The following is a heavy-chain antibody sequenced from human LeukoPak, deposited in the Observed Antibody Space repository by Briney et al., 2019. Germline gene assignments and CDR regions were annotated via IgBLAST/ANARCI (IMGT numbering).Heavy chain of an antibody. Sequence: RASVKVSCKASGGTFSSYAISWVRQAPGRGLEWMGGIIPIFGTANYAQKFQGRVTITADESTSTAYMELSSLRSEDTAVYYCARGPAIGLVPAATYFDYWGQGTLVTVSS. CDR3: ARGPAIGLVPAATYFDY. V-gene: IGHV1-69*13. CDR1: GGTFSSYA. D-gene: IGHD2-2*01. J-gene: IGHJ4*02. CDR2: IIPIFGTA.